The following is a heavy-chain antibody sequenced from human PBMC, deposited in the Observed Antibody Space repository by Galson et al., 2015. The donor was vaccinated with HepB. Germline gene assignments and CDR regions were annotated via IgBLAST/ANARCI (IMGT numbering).Heavy chain of an antibody. CDR3: ARERRAYGSGIYGMDV. D-gene: IGHD3-10*01. V-gene: IGHV3-30*04. CDR1: GFTFSSYA. J-gene: IGHJ6*02. Sequence: SLRLSCAASGFTFSSYAMHWVRQAPGKGLEWVAVISYDGSNKYYADSVKGRFTISRDNSKNTLYLQMNSLRAEDTAVYYCARERRAYGSGIYGMDVWGQGTTVTVSS. CDR2: ISYDGSNK.